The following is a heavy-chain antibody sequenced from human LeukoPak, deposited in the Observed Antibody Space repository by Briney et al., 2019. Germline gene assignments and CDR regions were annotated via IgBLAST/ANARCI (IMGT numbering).Heavy chain of an antibody. Sequence: QTGGSLRLSCAASGFTFSNYAMHWVRHAPGKGLEWVSGISWNSGSIGYADSVKGRFTISRDNAKNSLYLQMNSLRAEDTALYYCAKGSGLEELVPDYWGQGTLVTVSS. J-gene: IGHJ4*02. CDR1: GFTFSNYA. CDR2: ISWNSGSI. CDR3: AKGSGLEELVPDY. V-gene: IGHV3-9*01. D-gene: IGHD6-13*01.